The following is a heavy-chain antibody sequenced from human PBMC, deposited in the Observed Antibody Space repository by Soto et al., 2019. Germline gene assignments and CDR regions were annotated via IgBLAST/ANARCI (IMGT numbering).Heavy chain of an antibody. CDR2: ISGSGQMT. D-gene: IGHD3-16*01. CDR3: TKGATSPFDS. Sequence: GGSLRLSCVASGFTFRGDAMSWVRQAPGKGLEWVSSISGSGQMTHYADSVKGQVTISADNSINTAYLQLLNLKASDTAIYYCTKGATSPFDSWGQGTRVTVSS. CDR1: GFTFRGDA. V-gene: IGHV3-23*01. J-gene: IGHJ4*02.